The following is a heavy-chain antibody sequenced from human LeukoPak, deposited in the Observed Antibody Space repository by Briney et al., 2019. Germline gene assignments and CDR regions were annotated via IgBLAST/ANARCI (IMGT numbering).Heavy chain of an antibody. CDR1: GYTFTSYY. J-gene: IGHJ4*02. V-gene: IGHV1-46*01. CDR3: ARDFTVDGTGGFDY. CDR2: INPRGVST. Sequence: GASVKVSCKASGYTFTSYYIHWVRQAPGQGLEWMGIINPRGVSTSYAQRFQGRVTKTGDTSTSTVYMELSSLRSEDTAVYYCARDFTVDGTGGFDYWGQGTLVTVSS. D-gene: IGHD6-19*01.